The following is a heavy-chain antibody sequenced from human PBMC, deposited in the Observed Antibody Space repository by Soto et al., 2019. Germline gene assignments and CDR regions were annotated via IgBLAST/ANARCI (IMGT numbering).Heavy chain of an antibody. CDR1: GGSISSSSYY. V-gene: IGHV4-39*01. J-gene: IGHJ5*02. CDR2: IYYSGST. D-gene: IGHD5-18*01. Sequence: ASETLSLTCTVSGGSISSSSYYWGWIRQPPGKGLEWIGSIYYSGSTYYNPSLKSRVTISVDTSKNQFSLKLSSVTAADTAVYYCARHGGHMEVPGYSYGFDWFDPWGQGTLDTVSS. CDR3: ARHGGHMEVPGYSYGFDWFDP.